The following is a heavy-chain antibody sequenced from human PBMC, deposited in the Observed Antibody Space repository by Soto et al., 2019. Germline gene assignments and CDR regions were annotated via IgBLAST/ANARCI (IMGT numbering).Heavy chain of an antibody. J-gene: IGHJ4*02. V-gene: IGHV3-53*01. CDR3: ARVSSYSGYDC. Sequence: GSLRPSCAASGFTLSSNYMSWVRQAPGKRLEGVSILYSGGSTYYADSVKGRFTISRDNSKNTLYLQMNSLRAEDTAVYYCARVSSYSGYDCWGQGTLVTVSS. CDR1: GFTLSSNY. CDR2: LYSGGST. D-gene: IGHD5-12*01.